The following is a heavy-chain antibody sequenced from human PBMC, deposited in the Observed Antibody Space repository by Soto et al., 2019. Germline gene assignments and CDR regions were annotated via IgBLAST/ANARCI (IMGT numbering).Heavy chain of an antibody. Sequence: GGSLRLSCAASGFTFSSYSMNWVRQAPGKGLEWVSYISSSSTTIYYADSVQGRFTISRDNAKNSLYLQMNSLRDEDTVLYYCARDNYDFWSAPNWFDPWGQGTLVTVSS. CDR1: GFTFSSYS. V-gene: IGHV3-48*02. CDR2: ISSSSTTI. CDR3: ARDNYDFWSAPNWFDP. J-gene: IGHJ5*02. D-gene: IGHD3-3*01.